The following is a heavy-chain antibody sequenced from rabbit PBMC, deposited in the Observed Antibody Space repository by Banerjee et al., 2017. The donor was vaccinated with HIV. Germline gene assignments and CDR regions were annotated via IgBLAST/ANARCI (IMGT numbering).Heavy chain of an antibody. V-gene: IGHV1S40*01. D-gene: IGHD4-2*01. Sequence: QSLEESGGDLVKPGASLTLTCTASGFSFSSSYYMCWVRQAPGKGLEWIACIYAGSSDSTYYASWAKGRFTISKTSSTTVTLQMTSLTAADTATYFCAREPGSRWDLWGQGTLVTVS. CDR3: AREPGSRWDL. CDR2: IYAGSSDST. J-gene: IGHJ4*01. CDR1: GFSFSSSYY.